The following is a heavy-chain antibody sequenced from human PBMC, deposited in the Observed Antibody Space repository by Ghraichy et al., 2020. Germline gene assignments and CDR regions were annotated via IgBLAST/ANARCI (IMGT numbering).Heavy chain of an antibody. Sequence: ETLSLTCTVSGGSVSSGSYYWSWIRQPPGKGLEWIGYIYYSGSTNYNPSLKSRVTISVDTSKNQFSLKLSSVTAADTAVYYCARSVVEYYYDSSGYYFSYWGQGTLVTVSS. D-gene: IGHD3-22*01. V-gene: IGHV4-61*01. CDR1: GGSVSSGSYY. J-gene: IGHJ4*02. CDR2: IYYSGST. CDR3: ARSVVEYYYDSSGYYFSY.